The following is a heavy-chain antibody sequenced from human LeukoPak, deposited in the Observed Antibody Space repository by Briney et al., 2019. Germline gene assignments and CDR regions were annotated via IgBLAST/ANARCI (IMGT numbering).Heavy chain of an antibody. V-gene: IGHV3-30*12. CDR3: ARDRVTMVRGVRILDYYYYYMDV. J-gene: IGHJ6*03. CDR2: ISDDGRIK. D-gene: IGHD3-10*01. Sequence: GESLKISCKGSGHNFTSYWIDWVRQMPGKGLEWVAVISDDGRIKIYGDSVKGRFTISRDNAKNSLYLQMNSLRAEDTAVYYCARDRVTMVRGVRILDYYYYYMDVWGKGTTVTISS. CDR1: GHNFTSYW.